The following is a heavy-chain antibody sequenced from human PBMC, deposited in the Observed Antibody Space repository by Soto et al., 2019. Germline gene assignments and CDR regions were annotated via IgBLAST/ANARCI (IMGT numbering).Heavy chain of an antibody. V-gene: IGHV3-7*01. CDR2: ISPDGSGE. D-gene: IGHD3-10*01. CDR1: GFTVSSNY. Sequence: GGSLRLSCAASGFTVSSNYMTWVRQAPGKGLEWVANISPDGSGEYYLDSVKGRFTISRDNAKNSVYLQMNSLVGDDTAVYYCARENWFFDYWGQGTPVTVSS. CDR3: ARENWFFDY. J-gene: IGHJ4*02.